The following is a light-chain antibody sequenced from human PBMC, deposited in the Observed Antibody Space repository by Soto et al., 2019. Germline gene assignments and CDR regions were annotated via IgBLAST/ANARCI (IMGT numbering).Light chain of an antibody. V-gene: IGLV2-8*01. Sequence: QSALTQPPSASGSPGQSVAISCTGTSSDIGGYNFVSWYQQHPGKAPKLMIYDVTKRPSGVPDRFSGSKSGNTDTLIVSGLQAEDEADYYCSSHGGSNNPYVFGPGTKLTVL. CDR1: SSDIGGYNF. J-gene: IGLJ1*01. CDR3: SSHGGSNNPYV. CDR2: DVT.